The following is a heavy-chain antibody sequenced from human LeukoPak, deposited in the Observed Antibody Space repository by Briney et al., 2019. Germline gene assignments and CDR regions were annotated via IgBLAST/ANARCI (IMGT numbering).Heavy chain of an antibody. J-gene: IGHJ4*02. CDR3: AHQGPAAYDYGDY. CDR2: INHSGST. Sequence: PSETLSLTCAVYGGSFSGYYWSWIRQPPGKGLEWIGEINHSGSTNYNPSLKSRVTISVDTSKNQFSLKLSSVTAADTAAYYCAHQGPAAYDYGDYWGQGTLVTVSS. V-gene: IGHV4-34*01. D-gene: IGHD4-17*01. CDR1: GGSFSGYY.